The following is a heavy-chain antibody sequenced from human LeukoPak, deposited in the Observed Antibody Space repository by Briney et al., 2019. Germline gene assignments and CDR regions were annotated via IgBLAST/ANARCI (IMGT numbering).Heavy chain of an antibody. CDR2: IYPGDSDT. Sequence: GESLKISCKGSGYTFTNYWIGWVRQMPGKGLEFMGIIYPGDSDTRYSPSFQGQVTISADKSISTAYLQWSSLKASDTAMYYCARLAYSTSQYYFDYWGQGTLVTVSS. D-gene: IGHD2-15*01. CDR3: ARLAYSTSQYYFDY. J-gene: IGHJ4*02. V-gene: IGHV5-51*01. CDR1: GYTFTNYW.